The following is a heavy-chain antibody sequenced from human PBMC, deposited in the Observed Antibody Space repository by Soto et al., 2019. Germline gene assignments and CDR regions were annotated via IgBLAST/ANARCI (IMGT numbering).Heavy chain of an antibody. Sequence: EVQLVESGGGLVKPGGSLRLSCAASGFTFSSYSMNWVRQAPGKGLEWVSSISSSSSYIYYADSVKGRFTISRDNAKNSRYLQMNSLRAEDTAVYYCARIAATPDAFDIWGQGTMVTVSS. D-gene: IGHD6-13*01. J-gene: IGHJ3*02. CDR1: GFTFSSYS. CDR3: ARIAATPDAFDI. V-gene: IGHV3-21*01. CDR2: ISSSSSYI.